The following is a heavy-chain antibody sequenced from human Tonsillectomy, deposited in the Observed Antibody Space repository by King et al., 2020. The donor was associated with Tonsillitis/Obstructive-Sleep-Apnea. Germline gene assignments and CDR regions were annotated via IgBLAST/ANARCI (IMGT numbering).Heavy chain of an antibody. J-gene: IGHJ6*03. CDR2: IYYIGRT. D-gene: IGHD2-8*01. CDR1: GGSISDSGYY. Sequence: QLQESGPGLMKPSETMSLTCTVSGGSISDSGYYWAWIRQPPGKRLEWIGSIYYIGRTYYNPSLKSRVTVSVGTSKNQFSLRLTSVTAADTAVYYCTRQDALSHYYMDVWGKGTTVTVSS. CDR3: TRQDALSHYYMDV. V-gene: IGHV4-39*01.